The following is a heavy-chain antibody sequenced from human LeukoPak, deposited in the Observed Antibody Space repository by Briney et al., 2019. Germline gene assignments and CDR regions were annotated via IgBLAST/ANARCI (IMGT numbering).Heavy chain of an antibody. CDR1: GFTFTIYA. CDR3: AKELIAGAPDYFDS. Sequence: GGSLRLSCTVSGFTFTIYATHWVRQAPGKGLEWVAVTDGSNTFYADSVKGRFNLSSDKSKNTLYLQMNNLRVEDTAVYYCAKELIAGAPDYFDSWGQGTLVTVSS. J-gene: IGHJ4*02. CDR2: TDGSNT. V-gene: IGHV3-30*18. D-gene: IGHD1-14*01.